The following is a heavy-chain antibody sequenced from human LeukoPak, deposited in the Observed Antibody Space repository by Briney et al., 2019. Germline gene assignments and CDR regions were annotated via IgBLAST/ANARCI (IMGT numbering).Heavy chain of an antibody. CDR2: INPNSGGT. J-gene: IGHJ6*02. CDR1: GYTFTVYY. CDR3: ARVDYYGSGSYYYYYGMDV. V-gene: IGHV1-2*02. D-gene: IGHD3-10*01. Sequence: ASVKVSCSASGYTFTVYYLHLVRQAPGQGLEWKGCINPNSGGTNYAQKFQGRVTMTSDTSISTAYMELSRLRSDDTAVYYCARVDYYGSGSYYYYYGMDVWGQGTTVTVSS.